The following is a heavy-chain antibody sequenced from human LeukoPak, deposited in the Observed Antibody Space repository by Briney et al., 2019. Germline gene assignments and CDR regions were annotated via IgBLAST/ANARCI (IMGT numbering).Heavy chain of an antibody. CDR3: ARRYNYGYFDY. V-gene: IGHV4-39*01. J-gene: IGHJ4*02. CDR2: FYYSEST. D-gene: IGHD5-18*01. CDR1: GGSISSYY. Sequence: SETLSLTCTVSGGSISSYYWGWIRQPPGKGLEWIGSFYYSESTYYNPSLKSRVTISVDTSKNQFSLNLTSVTAADTAVYYCARRYNYGYFDYWGQGTLVIVSS.